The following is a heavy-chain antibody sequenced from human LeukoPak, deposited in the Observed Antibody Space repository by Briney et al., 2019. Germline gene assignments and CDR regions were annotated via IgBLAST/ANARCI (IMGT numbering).Heavy chain of an antibody. CDR3: ATDTKLDYFDY. V-gene: IGHV3-7*01. D-gene: IGHD2-8*01. Sequence: GGSLRLSCAASGFTFSSYWMSWVRQAPGKGLEWVANIKQDGSEKYYVDSVKGRFTISRDNAKNSLYLQMNSLRAEDTAVYYCATDTKLDYFDYWGQGTPVTVSS. CDR2: IKQDGSEK. CDR1: GFTFSSYW. J-gene: IGHJ4*02.